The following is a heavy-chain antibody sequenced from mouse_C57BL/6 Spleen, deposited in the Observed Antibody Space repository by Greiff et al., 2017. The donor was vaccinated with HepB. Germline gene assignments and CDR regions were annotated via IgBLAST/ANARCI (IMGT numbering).Heavy chain of an antibody. CDR3: ARWDYYGLDY. CDR2: IDPSDSYT. V-gene: IGHV1-59*01. J-gene: IGHJ2*01. Sequence: VHLQQPGAELVRPGTSVKLSCKASGYTFTSYWMHWVKQRPGQGLEWIGVIDPSDSYTNYNQKFKGKATLTVDTSSSTAYMQLSSLTSEDSAVYYCARWDYYGLDYWGQGTTLTVSS. CDR1: GYTFTSYW. D-gene: IGHD1-1*01.